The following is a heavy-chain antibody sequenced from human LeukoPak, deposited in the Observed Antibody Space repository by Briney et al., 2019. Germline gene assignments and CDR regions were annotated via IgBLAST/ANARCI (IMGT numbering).Heavy chain of an antibody. CDR2: INPNSGGT. Sequence: GASVKVSCKASGYTFTGYYMHWVRQAPGQGLEWMGWINPNSGGTNYAQKFQGRVTMTRDTSISTAYMELSRLRSDDTAVYYCARSPGLLWFGELHPYYFDYWGQGTLVTVSS. CDR3: ARSPGLLWFGELHPYYFDY. D-gene: IGHD3-10*01. J-gene: IGHJ4*02. CDR1: GYTFTGYY. V-gene: IGHV1-2*02.